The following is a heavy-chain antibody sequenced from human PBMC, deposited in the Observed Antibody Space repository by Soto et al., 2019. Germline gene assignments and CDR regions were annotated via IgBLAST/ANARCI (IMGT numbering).Heavy chain of an antibody. V-gene: IGHV4-34*01. J-gene: IGHJ4*02. CDR2: INHSGST. D-gene: IGHD6-6*01. CDR3: AREYLLDY. CDR1: GGSFSGYY. Sequence: QVQLQQWGAGLLKPSETLSLTCAVYGGSFSGYYWSWIRQPPGKGLEWIGEINHSGSTNYNPSLRSRVTITVDTSKNQFSLKLSSVTAADTAVYYCAREYLLDYWGQGTLVTVSS.